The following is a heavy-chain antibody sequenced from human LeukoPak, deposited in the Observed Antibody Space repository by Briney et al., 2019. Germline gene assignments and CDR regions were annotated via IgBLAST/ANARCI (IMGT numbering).Heavy chain of an antibody. D-gene: IGHD1-26*01. Sequence: GESLKISCKASGYTFKTYWIGWVRQMPGKGLEWMGIIFPGDSDTKYSPSLQGQVTISVDKSISTAYLHLSSLKASDSAIYYCARRAYDEKWEVLEEHFDCWGQGTSVTVSS. CDR2: IFPGDSDT. J-gene: IGHJ4*02. V-gene: IGHV5-51*01. CDR3: ARRAYDEKWEVLEEHFDC. CDR1: GYTFKTYW.